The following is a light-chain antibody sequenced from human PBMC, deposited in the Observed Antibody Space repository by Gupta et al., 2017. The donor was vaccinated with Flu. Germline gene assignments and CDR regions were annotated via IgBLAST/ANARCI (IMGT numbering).Light chain of an antibody. Sequence: NTVNWYQHLPQAPPNLLSYNNNKRPSGVPDRCSCSKSGNSDALAISGLQSEEEADYDCATWDDSRNGRGVCGAGTKLTGL. CDR2: NNN. V-gene: IGLV1-44*01. CDR3: ATWDDSRNGRGV. CDR1: NT. J-gene: IGLJ3*02.